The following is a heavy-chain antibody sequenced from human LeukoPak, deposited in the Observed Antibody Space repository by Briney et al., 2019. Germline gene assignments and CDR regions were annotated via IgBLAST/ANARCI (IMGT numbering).Heavy chain of an antibody. CDR1: GFTFSSYW. CDR2: IKQDGSEK. D-gene: IGHD2/OR15-2a*01. V-gene: IGHV3-7*01. CDR3: ARVAVIYYYYMEV. Sequence: GGSLRLSCAASGFTFSSYWMSWVRQAPGKGLEWVANIKQDGSEKYYVDSVKGRFTISRDNAKNSLYLQMNSLRAEDTAVYYCARVAVIYYYYMEVWGKGTTVTVSS. J-gene: IGHJ6*03.